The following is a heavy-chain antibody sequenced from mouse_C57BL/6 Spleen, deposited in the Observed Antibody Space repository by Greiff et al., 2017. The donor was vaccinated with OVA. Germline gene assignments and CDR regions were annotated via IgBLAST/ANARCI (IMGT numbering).Heavy chain of an antibody. CDR1: GFTFTDYY. J-gene: IGHJ4*01. Sequence: EVKLVESGGGLVQPGGSLSLSCAASGFTFTDYYMSWVRQPPGKALEWVGFIRNKANGYTTEYSASVKGRFTISRDNSQSILYLQMNALRAEDSATYYGARYYGNYYYAMDYWGQGTSVTVSS. CDR3: ARYYGNYYYAMDY. CDR2: IRNKANGYTT. V-gene: IGHV7-3*01. D-gene: IGHD2-1*01.